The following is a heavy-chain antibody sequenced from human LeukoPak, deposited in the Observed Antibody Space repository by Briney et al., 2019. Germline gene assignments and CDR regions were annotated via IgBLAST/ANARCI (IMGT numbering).Heavy chain of an antibody. CDR3: AREGHVVPAFDY. D-gene: IGHD2-21*02. CDR2: IKQDGSEK. J-gene: IGHJ4*02. Sequence: GGSLRLSCAASGSTFSSYWMSWVRPAPGKGLEWVADIKQDGSEKYYVDSVKGRFTISRDNAKNSLYLRMNSLRAEDTAVYYCAREGHVVPAFDYWGQGTLVTVSS. V-gene: IGHV3-7*05. CDR1: GSTFSSYW.